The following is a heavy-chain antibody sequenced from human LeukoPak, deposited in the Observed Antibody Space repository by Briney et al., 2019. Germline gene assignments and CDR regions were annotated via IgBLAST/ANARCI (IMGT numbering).Heavy chain of an antibody. D-gene: IGHD6-13*01. CDR3: AREMWSAAATTYDWFDP. V-gene: IGHV4-4*07. CDR1: GGSISSYY. CDR2: IYTSGST. Sequence: SETLSLTCTVSGGSISSYYWSWIRQPPGKGLEWIGRIYTSGSTNYNPSLKSRVTMSVDTSSNQFSLKLSSVTAADTAVYYCAREMWSAAATTYDWFDPWGQGTLVTVSS. J-gene: IGHJ5*02.